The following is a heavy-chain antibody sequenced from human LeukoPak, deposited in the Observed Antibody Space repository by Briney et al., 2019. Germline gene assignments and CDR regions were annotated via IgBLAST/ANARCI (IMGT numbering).Heavy chain of an antibody. CDR1: DYSLSSGYY. CDR3: ARGYSNTVFFDY. V-gene: IGHV4-38-2*02. D-gene: IGHD4-11*01. J-gene: IGHJ4*02. Sequence: SETLSLTGTVSDYSLSSGYYWGWIRQPPGKGLECIGIVYHSGSTYYNPSLKSRVTISVDTSKNQFSLKLSSVIAADTAVYFCARGYSNTVFFDYWGQGALVTVSS. CDR2: VYHSGST.